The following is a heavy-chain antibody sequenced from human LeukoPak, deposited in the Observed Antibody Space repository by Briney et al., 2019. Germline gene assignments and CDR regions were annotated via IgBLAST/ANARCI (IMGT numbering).Heavy chain of an antibody. V-gene: IGHV4-59*08. CDR3: ARHKKYYYYYGMDV. CDR1: GGSISSYY. CDR2: IYYSGST. Sequence: SETLSLTCTASGGSISSYYWSWIRQPPGKGLEWIGYIYYSGSTNYNPSPKSRVTISVDTSKNQFSLKLSSVTAADTAVYYCARHKKYYYYYGMDVWGQGTTVTVSS. J-gene: IGHJ6*02.